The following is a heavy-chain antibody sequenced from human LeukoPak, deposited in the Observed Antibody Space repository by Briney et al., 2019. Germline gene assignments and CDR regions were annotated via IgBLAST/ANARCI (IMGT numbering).Heavy chain of an antibody. D-gene: IGHD3-16*01. CDR1: GFTFSSYA. V-gene: IGHV3-30*04. J-gene: IGHJ3*02. CDR2: ISYDGSNK. CDR3: ARDRGITLDDAFDI. Sequence: PGRSLRLSCAASGFTFSSYAMHWARQAPGKGLEWVAVISYDGSNKYYADSVKGRFTISRDNSKNTLYLQMNSLRAEDTAVYYCARDRGITLDDAFDIWGQGTMVTVSS.